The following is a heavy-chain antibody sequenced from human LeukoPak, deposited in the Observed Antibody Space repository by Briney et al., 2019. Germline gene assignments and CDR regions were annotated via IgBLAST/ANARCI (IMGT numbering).Heavy chain of an antibody. V-gene: IGHV3-23*01. J-gene: IGHJ4*02. Sequence: GRSLRLSCAASGFTFSSYAMSWVRQAPGKGLEWVSAISGSGGSTYYADSVKGRFSISRDNSKNTLYLQLNSLRAEDTAVYYCAKEKAGYCSSTSCFDGYDYWGQGTLVTVSS. CDR2: ISGSGGST. CDR3: AKEKAGYCSSTSCFDGYDY. D-gene: IGHD2-2*01. CDR1: GFTFSSYA.